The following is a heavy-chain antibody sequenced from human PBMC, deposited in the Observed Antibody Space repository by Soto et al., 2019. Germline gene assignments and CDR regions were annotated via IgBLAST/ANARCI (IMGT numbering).Heavy chain of an antibody. CDR2: INDIGRT. V-gene: IGHV4-34*01. CDR1: DDSFTDYF. Sequence: SETLSLTCVVYDDSFTDYFWTWIRLSPGKRLEWIGEINDIGRTNYNPSLKSRVSISVDTSKNQVSLKLNSVTAADTAVYYCAREGSNARLIDYWSQGT. D-gene: IGHD2-2*01. CDR3: AREGSNARLIDY. J-gene: IGHJ4*02.